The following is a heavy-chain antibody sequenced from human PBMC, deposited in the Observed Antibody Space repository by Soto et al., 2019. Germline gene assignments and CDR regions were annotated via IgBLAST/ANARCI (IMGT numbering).Heavy chain of an antibody. CDR3: ASFWGGAGRGYDFRYYYYGMDV. Sequence: SDPLPATDTISGCPNRIGMYYRGWIRQPPGKGLEWIGSFYYSGSTYYNPSLKSRVTISVDTSKNQFSLKLSSVTAADTAVYYCASFWGGAGRGYDFRYYYYGMDVWGQGTTVT. J-gene: IGHJ6*02. V-gene: IGHV4-39*01. D-gene: IGHD5-12*01. CDR2: FYYSGST. CDR1: GCPNRIGMYY.